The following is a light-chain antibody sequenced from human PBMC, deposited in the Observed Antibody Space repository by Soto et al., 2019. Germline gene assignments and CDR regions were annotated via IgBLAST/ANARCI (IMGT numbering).Light chain of an antibody. J-gene: IGKJ3*01. CDR1: QSVSGDY. CDR3: QQRSNWPPV. V-gene: IGKV3-11*01. CDR2: GAS. Sequence: PGGSATLSCRGSQSVSGDYLAWYQSKPGQAPRLLIHGASNRATGIPDRFSGSGSGTDFTLTISSLEPEDFAVYYCQQRSNWPPVFGPGTKVDIK.